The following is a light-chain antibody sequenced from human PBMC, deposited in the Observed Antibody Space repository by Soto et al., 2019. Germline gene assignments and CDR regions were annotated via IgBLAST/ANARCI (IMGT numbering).Light chain of an antibody. Sequence: QSVLTQPASVSGSTGQSITISCTGTSSDIGSDKLVSWYQQHPGRAPKIIIYEAFKRPSGVSHRFSGSRSGNTASLTISGLRGEDEADYYCCSYAGSTTWVFGGGTKLTVL. V-gene: IGLV2-23*01. CDR2: EAF. CDR3: CSYAGSTTWV. J-gene: IGLJ3*02. CDR1: SSDIGSDKL.